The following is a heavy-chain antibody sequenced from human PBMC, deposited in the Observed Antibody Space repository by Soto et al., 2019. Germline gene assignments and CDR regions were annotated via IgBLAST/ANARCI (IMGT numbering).Heavy chain of an antibody. Sequence: XSVKVSCKTSGYSFLNYGMSWVRQAPGQGPEWMGWISVYHGNTIYAQNFQGRVTMTTDTSTSTAYMELTSLRSDDTGVYYCARDHGGATMALLYWGQGTLVTVSS. CDR3: ARDHGGATMALLY. V-gene: IGHV1-18*04. J-gene: IGHJ4*02. CDR2: ISVYHGNT. D-gene: IGHD3-10*01. CDR1: GYSFLNYG.